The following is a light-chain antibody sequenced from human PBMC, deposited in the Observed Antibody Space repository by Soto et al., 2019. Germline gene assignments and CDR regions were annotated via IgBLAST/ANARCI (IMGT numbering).Light chain of an antibody. J-gene: IGLJ2*01. CDR3: AVWDDSLVV. V-gene: IGLV1-47*01. CDR2: SNS. CDR1: SSNIGRHY. Sequence: QSLLTQPPSASGTPGPRVTISCSGRSSNIGRHYVYWYQQLPGTAPKLLIYSNSQRPSGVPDRFSGSKSGTSASLAISGLRSDDEADYYCAVWDDSLVVFGGGTKLTVL.